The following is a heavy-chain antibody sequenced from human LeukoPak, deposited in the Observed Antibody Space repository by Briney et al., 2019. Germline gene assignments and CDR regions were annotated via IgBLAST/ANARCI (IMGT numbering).Heavy chain of an antibody. J-gene: IGHJ4*02. D-gene: IGHD3-9*01. CDR1: GFSISSGYY. CDR2: IYLGRTT. V-gene: IGHV4-38-2*02. CDR3: ARGEDILTGFSTPLFDY. Sequence: SETLSLTCTVTGFSISSGYYWGWIRQPPGKGLEWIGSIYLGRTTDYNPSPKSHVTISIDTSKNQFSLRLTSVTAADTAVYYCARGEDILTGFSTPLFDYWGQGTLLTVSS.